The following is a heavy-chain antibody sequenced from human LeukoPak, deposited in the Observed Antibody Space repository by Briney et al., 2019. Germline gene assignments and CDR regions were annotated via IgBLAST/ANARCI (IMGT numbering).Heavy chain of an antibody. D-gene: IGHD6-13*01. V-gene: IGHV4-39*01. Sequence: SETLSLTCTVSGGSISNSNNYWGWIRRPPGKGLEGVGSVYSGSVYSSLDSYYNPSLRSRGTISVDTFKNQFSLKLMSVTAADTTVYYCARHSGPYGSRWFDYWGQGTLVTVSS. CDR1: GGSISNSNNY. CDR2: VYSGSVYSSLDS. J-gene: IGHJ4*02. CDR3: ARHSGPYGSRWFDY.